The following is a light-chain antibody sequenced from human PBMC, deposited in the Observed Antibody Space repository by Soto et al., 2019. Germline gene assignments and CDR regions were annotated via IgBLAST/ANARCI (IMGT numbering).Light chain of an antibody. V-gene: IGKV3-20*01. Sequence: EIVLTQSPGTLSLSPGERATLSCRASQSVSSSYLAWYQQKPGQAPRLLIYGASSRDTGIPDRFSGSGSGTDFTLTISRLELEDFAVYYCQQYGSLPWTFGQGTKVEIK. CDR3: QQYGSLPWT. CDR1: QSVSSSY. J-gene: IGKJ1*01. CDR2: GAS.